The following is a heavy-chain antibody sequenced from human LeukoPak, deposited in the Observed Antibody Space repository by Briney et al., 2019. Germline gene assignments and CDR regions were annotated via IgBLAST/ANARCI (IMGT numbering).Heavy chain of an antibody. CDR2: ISSSGSTI. CDR3: ARMNSGYDCVDY. J-gene: IGHJ4*02. Sequence: PGRSLRLSCAASGFTFSSYAMHWVRQAPGKGLEWVSYISSSGSTIYYADSVKGRFTISRDNAKNSLYLQMNSLRAEDTAVYYCARMNSGYDCVDYWGQGTLVTVSS. CDR1: GFTFSSYA. D-gene: IGHD5-12*01. V-gene: IGHV3-48*04.